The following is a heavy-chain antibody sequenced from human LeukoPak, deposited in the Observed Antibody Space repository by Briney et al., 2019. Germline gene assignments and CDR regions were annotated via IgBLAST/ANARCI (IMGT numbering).Heavy chain of an antibody. CDR3: ARDAVSGDAFDI. D-gene: IGHD3-22*01. Sequence: GGSLRLSCAASGFTVSSNYMSWVRQAQGKGLEWVSVIYSGGSTYYADSVKGRFTISRDNSKNTLYLQMNSLRAEDTAVYYCARDAVSGDAFDIWGQGTMVTVSS. V-gene: IGHV3-53*01. J-gene: IGHJ3*02. CDR2: IYSGGST. CDR1: GFTVSSNY.